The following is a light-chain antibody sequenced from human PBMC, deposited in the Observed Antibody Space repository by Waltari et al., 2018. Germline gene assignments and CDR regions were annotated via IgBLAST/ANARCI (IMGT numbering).Light chain of an antibody. CDR3: QQYNNWPLT. CDR2: GAS. J-gene: IGKJ4*01. CDR1: QSVSST. V-gene: IGKV3-15*01. Sequence: EIVMTQSPATLSVSPGESGTLSCRASQSVSSTLAWYQQKPGQAPRLLIYGASTRATGIPARFSGSGSGTEFTLTISSLQSEDFAVYYCQQYNNWPLTFGGGTKVVIK.